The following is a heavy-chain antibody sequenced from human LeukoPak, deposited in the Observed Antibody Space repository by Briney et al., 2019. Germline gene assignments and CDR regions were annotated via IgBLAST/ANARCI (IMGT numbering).Heavy chain of an antibody. V-gene: IGHV1-46*01. J-gene: IGHJ4*02. CDR3: ARPSSGSGSKPALDY. Sequence: ASVKVSCKASGYTFTSYYMHWVRQAPGQGLEWMGIINPSGGSTSYAQKFQGRVTMTRDTSTSTAYMELSRLRSDDTAVYYCARPSSGSGSKPALDYWGQGTLVTVSS. D-gene: IGHD1-26*01. CDR2: INPSGGST. CDR1: GYTFTSYY.